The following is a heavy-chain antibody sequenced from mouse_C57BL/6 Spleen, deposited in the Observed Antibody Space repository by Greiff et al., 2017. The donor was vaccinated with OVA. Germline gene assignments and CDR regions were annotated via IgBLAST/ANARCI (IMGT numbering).Heavy chain of an antibody. D-gene: IGHD3-3*01. CDR3: ARAGGPDYFDY. J-gene: IGHJ2*01. Sequence: EVKLEESGPGLVKPSQSLSLTCSVTGYSITSGYYWNWIRQFPGNKLEWMGYISYDGSNNYNPSLKNRISITRDTSKNQFFLKLNSVTTEDTATYYCARAGGPDYFDYWGQGTTLTVSS. CDR2: ISYDGSN. CDR1: GYSITSGYY. V-gene: IGHV3-6*01.